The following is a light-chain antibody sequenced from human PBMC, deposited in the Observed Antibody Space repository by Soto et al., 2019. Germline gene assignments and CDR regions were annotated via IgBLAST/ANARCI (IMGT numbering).Light chain of an antibody. J-gene: IGKJ5*01. Sequence: IQLTQSPSSLSASIGDRVTITCRASQGISSFLAWYQQKPGKAPKLLIYAASTFQSGIPSRFSGSGSGTDFTLTISSLQAEDFATYYCQQLNIDSYPITFGQGTRLEIK. CDR1: QGISSF. CDR2: AAS. V-gene: IGKV1-9*01. CDR3: QQLNIDSYPIT.